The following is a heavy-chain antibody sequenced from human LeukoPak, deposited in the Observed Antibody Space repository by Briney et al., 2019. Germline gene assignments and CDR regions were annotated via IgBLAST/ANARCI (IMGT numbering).Heavy chain of an antibody. V-gene: IGHV1-2*02. Sequence: GASVKVSCKASRYTFTGYYMHWVRQAPGQGLEWMGWINPNSGGTNYAQKFQGRVTMTRDTSISTAYMELRSLRSDDTAVYYCARDWYSGSYYSVDYWGQGTLVTVSS. CDR3: ARDWYSGSYYSVDY. J-gene: IGHJ4*02. CDR1: RYTFTGYY. D-gene: IGHD3-10*01. CDR2: INPNSGGT.